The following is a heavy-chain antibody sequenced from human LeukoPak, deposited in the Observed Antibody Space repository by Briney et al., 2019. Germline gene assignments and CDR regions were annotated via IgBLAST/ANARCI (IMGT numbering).Heavy chain of an antibody. CDR1: GDSISSGGYY. CDR3: AKEGGVRGINV. Sequence: SETLSLTCTVSGDSISSGGYYWTWIRQHPEKGLGWIGYIYYSGTTYYNPSLKSRVTISVDTSKNQFSLKLSSLTAADTAVYYCAKEGGVRGINVWGQGTTVTVSS. D-gene: IGHD3-10*01. CDR2: IYYSGTT. V-gene: IGHV4-31*03. J-gene: IGHJ6*02.